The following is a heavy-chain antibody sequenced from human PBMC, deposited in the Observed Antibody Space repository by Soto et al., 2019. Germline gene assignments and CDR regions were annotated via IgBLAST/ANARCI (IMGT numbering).Heavy chain of an antibody. CDR2: IIPIFGTA. V-gene: IGHV1-69*01. D-gene: IGHD6-13*01. J-gene: IGHJ4*02. CDR3: ARDPNGAYSSNYYFDY. CDR1: GGTFSSYA. Sequence: QVQLVQSGAEVKKPGSSVKVSCKASGGTFSSYAISWVRQAPGQGLDWMGGIIPIFGTANYAQKFQGRVTITADESTSTAYMELSSLRSEDTAVYYCARDPNGAYSSNYYFDYWGQGTLVTVSS.